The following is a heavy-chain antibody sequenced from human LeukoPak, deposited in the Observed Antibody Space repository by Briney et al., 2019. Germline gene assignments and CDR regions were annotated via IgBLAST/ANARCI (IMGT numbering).Heavy chain of an antibody. V-gene: IGHV3-30-3*01. CDR2: ISYDGSNK. D-gene: IGHD1-14*01. Sequence: GRSLRLSCAASGFTFSSYAMHWVRQAPGKGLEWVAVISYDGSNKYYADSVKGRFTISRDNSKNTLYLQMNSLRAEDTAVYYCARQGKGAFNLYYYGMDVWGQGTTVTVSS. CDR1: GFTFSSYA. J-gene: IGHJ6*02. CDR3: ARQGKGAFNLYYYGMDV.